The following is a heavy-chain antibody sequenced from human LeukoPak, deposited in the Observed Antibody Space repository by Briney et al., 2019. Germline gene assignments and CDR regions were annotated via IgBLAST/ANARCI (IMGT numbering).Heavy chain of an antibody. J-gene: IGHJ3*02. V-gene: IGHV3-15*04. CDR1: GFPFPNAR. D-gene: IGHD3-22*01. Sequence: GGSLRLSCAASGFPFPNARMTWVRQAPGKGLEWVGRIESEADGGTTEYAAPVKGRFTISREDSKNTLYLQMNSLRTGDTAIYYCTAPYFDSAGFYLWSAFDIWGQGTMVTVSS. CDR3: TAPYFDSAGFYLWSAFDI. CDR2: IESEADGGTT.